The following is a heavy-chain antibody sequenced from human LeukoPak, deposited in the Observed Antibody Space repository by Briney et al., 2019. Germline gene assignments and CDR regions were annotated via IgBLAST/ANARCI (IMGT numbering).Heavy chain of an antibody. CDR1: GFPSSSYW. V-gene: IGHV3-7*01. J-gene: IGHJ4*02. Sequence: PGGTLRISCVASGFPSSSYWMTWVRQAPGKGLEWVANIKQDGSEKYYVDSVKGRFTIYRDNAKNSVYLQMNSLRGEDTAVYYCAKVMRIFGTHLDYWGQGTLVTVSA. D-gene: IGHD3-10*01. CDR2: IKQDGSEK. CDR3: AKVMRIFGTHLDY.